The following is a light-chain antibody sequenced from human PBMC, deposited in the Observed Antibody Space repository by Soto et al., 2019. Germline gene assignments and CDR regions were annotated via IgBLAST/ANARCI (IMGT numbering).Light chain of an antibody. CDR3: PQYSAYPLT. V-gene: IGKV1-5*03. CDR1: ENIYGY. J-gene: IGKJ4*01. CDR2: WAS. Sequence: DIQLTQSPSILSASVGDRVTITCRASENIYGYLAWYQQKPGEAPKLLIYWASTLVSGVPSRFTGGESGTEFTLTISDLQPDDFATYFCPQYSAYPLTFGGVTKVDVK.